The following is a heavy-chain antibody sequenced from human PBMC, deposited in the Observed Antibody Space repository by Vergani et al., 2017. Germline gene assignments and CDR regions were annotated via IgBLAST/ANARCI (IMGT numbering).Heavy chain of an antibody. CDR1: GGSITSSSFY. CDR2: VSYSGST. Sequence: QLQLQESGPGLVKPSETLSLTCSVSGGSITSSSFYWGWIRQPPGKGLEWIGKVSYSGSTYYNPSLKSRVTISVDRSKNQFSLKLSSVTAADTAVYYCARIKEPGLFDIWGQGTMVTVSS. D-gene: IGHD2/OR15-2a*01. CDR3: ARIKEPGLFDI. V-gene: IGHV4-39*07. J-gene: IGHJ3*02.